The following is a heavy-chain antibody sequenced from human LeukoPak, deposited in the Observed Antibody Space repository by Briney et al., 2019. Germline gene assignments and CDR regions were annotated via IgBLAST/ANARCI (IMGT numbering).Heavy chain of an antibody. CDR2: IYYSGST. D-gene: IGHD6-13*01. CDR3: ARERVAAAGNDY. J-gene: IGHJ4*02. Sequence: SETLSLTCTVSGGSISCSSYYWGWIRQPPGKGLEWIGSIYYSGSTYYNPSLKSRVTISVDTSKNQFSLKLSSVAAADTAVYYCARERVAAAGNDYWGQGTLVTVSS. V-gene: IGHV4-39*02. CDR1: GGSISCSSYY.